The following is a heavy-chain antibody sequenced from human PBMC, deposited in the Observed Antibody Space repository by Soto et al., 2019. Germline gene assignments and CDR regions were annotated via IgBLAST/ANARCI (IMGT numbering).Heavy chain of an antibody. CDR2: MSPNGNNQ. D-gene: IGHD3-22*01. J-gene: IGHJ4*02. CDR1: GFTFSIYA. V-gene: IGHV3-30-3*01. Sequence: LRRSCAAPGFTFSIYALHWVRQAPGKGLEWVAVMSPNGNNQYYADSVKGRFTISRDTPKSPLYLQMTSLRHDDTAVYYCATGANFYYDTSGYWGQGTLVTVSS. CDR3: ATGANFYYDTSGY.